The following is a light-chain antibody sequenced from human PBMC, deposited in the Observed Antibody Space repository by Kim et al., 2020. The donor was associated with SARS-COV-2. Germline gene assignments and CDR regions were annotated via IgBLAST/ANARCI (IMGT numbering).Light chain of an antibody. J-gene: IGLJ3*02. Sequence: GQAVPISCTGTSSDVGGYNYVSWYQQHPGKAPKLIIYDVSKRPSGVPDRFSGSKSGNTASLTISGLQAEDEADYYCCSYAGSYTWVFGGGTQLTVL. V-gene: IGLV2-11*01. CDR2: DVS. CDR1: SSDVGGYNY. CDR3: CSYAGSYTWV.